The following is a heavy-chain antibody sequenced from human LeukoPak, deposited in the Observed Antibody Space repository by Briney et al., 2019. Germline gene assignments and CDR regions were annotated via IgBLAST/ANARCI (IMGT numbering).Heavy chain of an antibody. CDR3: ARGGIFGVVTFYYYYGMDV. D-gene: IGHD3-3*01. V-gene: IGHV1-46*01. CDR1: GFTFSSG. Sequence: GTSLRLSCAASGFTFSSGMHWVRQAPGQGLEWMGIINPSGGSTSYAQKFQGRVTMTRDTSTSTVYMELSSLRSEDTAVYYCARGGIFGVVTFYYYYGMDVWGQGTTVTVSS. CDR2: INPSGGST. J-gene: IGHJ6*02.